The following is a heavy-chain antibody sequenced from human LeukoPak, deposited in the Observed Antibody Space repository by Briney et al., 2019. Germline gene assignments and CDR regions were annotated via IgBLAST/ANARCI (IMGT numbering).Heavy chain of an antibody. J-gene: IGHJ6*02. D-gene: IGHD3-3*01. Sequence: GGSLRLSCAASGFTFSDYWMHWVRQAPGKGLVWVSRINSDGSDTNYADSVKGRFTTSRDNAKNTLYLQMNSLRAEDTAVYYCATEVLRFLEWLPHYYYGMGVWGQGTTVTVSS. CDR1: GFTFSDYW. V-gene: IGHV3-74*01. CDR3: ATEVLRFLEWLPHYYYGMGV. CDR2: INSDGSDT.